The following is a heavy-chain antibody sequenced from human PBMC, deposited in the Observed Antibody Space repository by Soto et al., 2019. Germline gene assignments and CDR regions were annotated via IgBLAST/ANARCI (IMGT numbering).Heavy chain of an antibody. Sequence: EVQLVESGGGLVQPGGSLRLSCAASGFIVSSIYMIWVRQAPGKGLEWVSVIYSGGNTYYADSVQGRCTSSRDNAKNPLYLHMNSLGAEATAVYYCARTFDYWGQGTLVTVSS. CDR1: GFIVSSIY. CDR2: IYSGGNT. J-gene: IGHJ4*02. V-gene: IGHV3-66*01. CDR3: ARTFDY.